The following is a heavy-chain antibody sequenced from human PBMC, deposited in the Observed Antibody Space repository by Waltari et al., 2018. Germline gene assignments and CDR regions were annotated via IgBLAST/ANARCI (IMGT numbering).Heavy chain of an antibody. D-gene: IGHD3-16*01. CDR3: ARDSRFLSNGMDV. J-gene: IGHJ6*02. CDR2: IIPSVGTA. V-gene: IGHV1-69*12. Sequence: QVQLVQSGAEVKKPGSSVKVSCKASGGTFSSYAISWVRQAPGQGLAWMCVIIPSVGTANYAQKSQGRATITADEATSTAYMELSSLRSEDTAVYYCARDSRFLSNGMDVWGQGTTVTVSS. CDR1: GGTFSSYA.